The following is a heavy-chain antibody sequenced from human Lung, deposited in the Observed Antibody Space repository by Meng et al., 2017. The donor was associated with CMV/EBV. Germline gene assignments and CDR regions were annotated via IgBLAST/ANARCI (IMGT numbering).Heavy chain of an antibody. Sequence: GESLKISCAASGFTFSSYVIIWVRQAPGKGLEWVSSISGSGTITHFADSVKGRFTISRDNSENTVFLQMNSLRAEDTAVYYCTKGGCGTTSCYRRYSEYWXQG. J-gene: IGHJ4*02. CDR2: ISGSGTIT. CDR1: GFTFSSYV. V-gene: IGHV3-23*01. CDR3: TKGGCGTTSCYRRYSEY. D-gene: IGHD2-2*01.